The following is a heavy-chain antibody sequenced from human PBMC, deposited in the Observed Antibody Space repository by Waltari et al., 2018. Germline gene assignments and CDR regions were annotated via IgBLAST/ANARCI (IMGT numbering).Heavy chain of an antibody. J-gene: IGHJ5*02. CDR2: IIPIRGIA. CDR1: GGTLNNYH. Sequence: QVHLVQSGAEVKKPGSSVKVSCKASGGTLNNYHVRWVRQAPGQGLECMGSIIPIRGIANYAQKFQCRVTITADKSTSTVYMELSSLRSEDTAVYYCARGTTLRWFDPWGQGTLVTVSS. D-gene: IGHD2-2*01. CDR3: ARGTTLRWFDP. V-gene: IGHV1-69*02.